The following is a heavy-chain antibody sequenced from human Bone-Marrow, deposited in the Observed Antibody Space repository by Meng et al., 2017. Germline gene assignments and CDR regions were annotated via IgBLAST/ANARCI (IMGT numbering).Heavy chain of an antibody. D-gene: IGHD5-18*01. CDR1: GFTFSSYS. CDR3: ASSSYGPIPDDY. Sequence: GGSLRLSCAASGFTFSSYSMNWVRQAPGNGLEWVSSISSSSSYIYYADSVKGRFTISRDNAKNSLYLQMSSLRAEDTAVYYCASSSYGPIPDDYWGQGTLVTVSS. CDR2: ISSSSSYI. V-gene: IGHV3-21*01. J-gene: IGHJ4*02.